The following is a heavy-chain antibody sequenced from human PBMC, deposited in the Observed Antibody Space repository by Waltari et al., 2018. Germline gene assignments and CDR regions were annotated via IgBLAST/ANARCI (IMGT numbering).Heavy chain of an antibody. CDR2: IYYSGST. V-gene: IGHV4-39*07. CDR1: GGSISSSSYY. J-gene: IGHJ6*03. Sequence: QLQLQASGPGLVKPSETLSLTCTVSGGSISSSSYYWGWIRQPPGKGLEWIGSIYYSGSTYYNPSLKSRVTISVDTSKNQFSLKLSSVTAADTAVYYCARTKINYYYYYYMDVWGKGTTVTVSS. D-gene: IGHD2-8*01. CDR3: ARTKINYYYYYYMDV.